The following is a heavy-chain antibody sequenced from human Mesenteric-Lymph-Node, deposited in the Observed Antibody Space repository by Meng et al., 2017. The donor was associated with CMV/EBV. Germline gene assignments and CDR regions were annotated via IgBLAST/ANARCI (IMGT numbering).Heavy chain of an antibody. CDR3: ARSRRLWVTRSGPAEYFQH. J-gene: IGHJ1*01. CDR2: INPNSAGT. D-gene: IGHD5-18*01. CDR1: GYTFTGYY. V-gene: IGHV1-2*02. Sequence: ASVKVSCKASGYTFTGYYLHWVRQAPGQGLEWMGWINPNSAGTNYAQKFQGRVTMTRDTSISTAYMELSRLRSEDTAVYYCARSRRLWVTRSGPAEYFQHWGQGTLVTVSS.